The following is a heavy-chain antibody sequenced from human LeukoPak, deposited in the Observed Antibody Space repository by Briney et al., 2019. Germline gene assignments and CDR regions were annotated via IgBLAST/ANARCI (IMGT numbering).Heavy chain of an antibody. CDR1: GFTFSSYW. D-gene: IGHD5-18*01. J-gene: IGHJ4*02. CDR2: IKQDGSEK. V-gene: IGHV3-7*01. CDR3: ARDFRGYSYGYGN. Sequence: PGGSLRLSCAASGFTFSSYWMSWVRQAPGKGLEWVANIKQDGSEKYYVDSVKGRFTISRDNAKNSLYLQMNSLRAEDTAVYYCARDFRGYSYGYGNWGQGTLVTVSS.